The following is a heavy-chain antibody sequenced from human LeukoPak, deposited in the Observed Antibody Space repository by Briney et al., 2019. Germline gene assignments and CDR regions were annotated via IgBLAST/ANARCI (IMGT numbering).Heavy chain of an antibody. V-gene: IGHV1-18*01. D-gene: IGHD1-1*01. Sequence: GASVKVSCKASGYTFNTYSINWVRQAPGQRLEWIGWINTDNGNTNFAQKFQGRVTVTTDTSTSTAFMELRSLTSDDTAVYYCARLSTTTRGKVDLWGQGTLVTVSS. J-gene: IGHJ5*02. CDR1: GYTFNTYS. CDR2: INTDNGNT. CDR3: ARLSTTTRGKVDL.